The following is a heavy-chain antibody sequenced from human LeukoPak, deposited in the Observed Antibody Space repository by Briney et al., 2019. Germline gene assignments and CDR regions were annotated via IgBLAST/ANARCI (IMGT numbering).Heavy chain of an antibody. D-gene: IGHD3-22*01. Sequence: GGSLRLSCEASGLSLSNYPMHWVRQAPGKGLEWVAMISYNGNNQRPADSVKGRFTVSRDNSKNTLYLQMNNLRAEDSAVYYCARDADTSGYFSFFDRWGQGTLVTASS. J-gene: IGHJ4*02. CDR2: ISYNGNNQ. CDR3: ARDADTSGYFSFFDR. V-gene: IGHV3-30-3*01. CDR1: GLSLSNYP.